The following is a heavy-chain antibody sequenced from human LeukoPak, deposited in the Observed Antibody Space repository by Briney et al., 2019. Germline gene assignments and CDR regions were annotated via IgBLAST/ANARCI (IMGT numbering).Heavy chain of an antibody. Sequence: ASETLSLTCTVSGGSVSSADYYWSWIREPPGKGLEWIGYIYFTGSIYHNPSLRGRISISLDTSKNQFSLKLNSVTAADTAVYYCARGNSRYDRDYYYYMDVWGKGTTVTVSS. V-gene: IGHV4-30-4*01. CDR2: IYFTGSI. CDR1: GGSVSSADYY. CDR3: ARGNSRYDRDYYYYMDV. J-gene: IGHJ6*03. D-gene: IGHD5-12*01.